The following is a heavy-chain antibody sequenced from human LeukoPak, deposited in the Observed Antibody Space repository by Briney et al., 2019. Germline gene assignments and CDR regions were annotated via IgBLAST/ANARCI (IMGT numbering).Heavy chain of an antibody. CDR2: IFYVGST. D-gene: IGHD3-22*01. Sequence: PSETLSLTCTVSGDSIGSHYWSWIRQPPGKGLEWIGYIFYVGSTNYNPSLKSRVTISVDTSKNQFSLKLRSVTAADTAVYYCARGRHDITMIVVVMTSVSYYLDVWGKGTTVTVS. J-gene: IGHJ6*03. V-gene: IGHV4-59*11. CDR3: ARGRHDITMIVVVMTSVSYYLDV. CDR1: GDSIGSHY.